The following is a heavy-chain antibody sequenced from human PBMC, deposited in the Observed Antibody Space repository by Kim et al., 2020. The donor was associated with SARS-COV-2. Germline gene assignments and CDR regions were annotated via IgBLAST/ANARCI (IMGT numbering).Heavy chain of an antibody. J-gene: IGHJ4*02. CDR1: GFTFSSHD. CDR2: IWYDGSSK. CDR3: AKEKKRGICLDS. Sequence: GGSLRLSCAASGFTFSSHDMHWVRQAPGKGLEWVAVIWYDGSSKYYADSVKGRFTISRDNSKNTLYLQMDSLRADDTAVYYCAKEKKRGICLDSWGQGTL. D-gene: IGHD3-3*01. V-gene: IGHV3-33*06.